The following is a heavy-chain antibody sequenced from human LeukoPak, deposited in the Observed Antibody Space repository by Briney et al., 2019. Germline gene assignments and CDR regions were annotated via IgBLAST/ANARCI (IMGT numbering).Heavy chain of an antibody. J-gene: IGHJ1*01. D-gene: IGHD4-17*01. CDR1: GFTFSSYE. CDR2: IRYDGSNK. Sequence: GGSLRLSCAASGFTFSSYEMNWVRQAPGKGLEWVAFIRYDGSNKYYADPVKGRFTISRDNSKNTLYLQMNSLRAEDTAVYYCAKETPTTVTSPFQHWGQGTLVTVSS. CDR3: AKETPTTVTSPFQH. V-gene: IGHV3-30*02.